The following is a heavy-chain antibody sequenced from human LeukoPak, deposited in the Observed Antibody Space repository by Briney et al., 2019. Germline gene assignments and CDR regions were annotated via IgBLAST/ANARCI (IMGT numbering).Heavy chain of an antibody. J-gene: IGHJ4*02. CDR3: ARDGSGEIDY. Sequence: ASVKVSCKASGYTFTGYYMHWVRQAPGQGLEWMGGIIPIFGTANYAQKFQGRVTITADESTSTAYMELSSLRSEDTAVYYCARDGSGEIDYWGQGTLVTVSS. CDR1: GYTFTGYY. CDR2: IIPIFGTA. V-gene: IGHV1-69*13. D-gene: IGHD1-26*01.